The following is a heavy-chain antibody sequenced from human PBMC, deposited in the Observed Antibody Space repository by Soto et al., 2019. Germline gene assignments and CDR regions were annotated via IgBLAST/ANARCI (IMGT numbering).Heavy chain of an antibody. CDR2: FIPIYGTA. CDR1: GGTFSRHI. V-gene: IGHV1-69*08. CDR3: ARDYYRFNSGYGFSMDV. J-gene: IGHJ6*02. Sequence: SVKVSCKASGGTFSRHIISWVRQAPGQGLEWMGRFIPIYGTANYAQKFQGRVTITADKSTTTAYMELSSLRAEDTAVYYCARDYYRFNSGYGFSMDVWGQGTTVTVSS. D-gene: IGHD5-12*01.